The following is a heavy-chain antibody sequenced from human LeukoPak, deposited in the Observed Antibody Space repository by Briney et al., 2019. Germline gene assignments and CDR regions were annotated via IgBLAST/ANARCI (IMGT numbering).Heavy chain of an antibody. CDR1: GYSFTSYW. CDR3: ARQTMVSSRGFDP. CDR2: IYPGDSDT. Sequence: GESLQISCKGSGYSFTSYWIGWVRQMPGKGLEWMEIIYPGDSDTRYSPSFQGQVTISADKSISTAYLQWSSLKASDTAMYYCARQTMVSSRGFDPWGQGTLVTVSS. V-gene: IGHV5-51*01. J-gene: IGHJ5*02. D-gene: IGHD3-10*01.